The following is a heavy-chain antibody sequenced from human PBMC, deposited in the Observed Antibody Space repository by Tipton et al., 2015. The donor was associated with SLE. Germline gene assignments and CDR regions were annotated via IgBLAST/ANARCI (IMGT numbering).Heavy chain of an antibody. Sequence: QLVQSGPEVKKPGASVKVSCKASGYTFTSSYMHWVRQAPGQGLEWMGIINPSGGSTSSAQKFQGRVTMTRDTSTSTVYMELSSLRSEDTAVYYCARAGEQQPGAFDIWGQGTMVTVSS. CDR2: INPSGGST. D-gene: IGHD6-13*01. V-gene: IGHV1-46*01. J-gene: IGHJ3*02. CDR1: GYTFTSSY. CDR3: ARAGEQQPGAFDI.